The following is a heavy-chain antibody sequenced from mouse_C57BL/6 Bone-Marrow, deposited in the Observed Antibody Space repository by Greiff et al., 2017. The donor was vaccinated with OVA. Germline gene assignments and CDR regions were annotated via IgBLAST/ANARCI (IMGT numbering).Heavy chain of an antibody. D-gene: IGHD2-1*01. CDR2: IRSKSSNYAT. V-gene: IGHV10-3*01. Sequence: EVQLVESGGGLVQPKGSLKLSCAASGFTFNTYAMHWVRQAPGKGLEWVARIRSKSSNYATYYADSVNDRFTISRDNSQSMLYLQMINLKTEDTAMYYCVRGVGRGNYPRDVDVWGTGTTVTVSS. CDR3: VRGVGRGNYPRDVDV. CDR1: GFTFNTYA. J-gene: IGHJ1*03.